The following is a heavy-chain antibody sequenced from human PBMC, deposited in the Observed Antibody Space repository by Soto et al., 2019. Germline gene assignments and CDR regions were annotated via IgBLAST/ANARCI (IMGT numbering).Heavy chain of an antibody. CDR1: GFTFSSCI. CDR2: ASFDQTYK. Sequence: QVQLVESGGGVVQPGRSLRLSCTASGFTFSSCIMHWVRQAPGKGLEWVALASFDQTYKSYTDSVKGRFTISRDDSRNTVYLQMNSLRPEDTAIYYCARELRPSPFDYWGQVTLFTVSS. CDR3: ARELRPSPFDY. V-gene: IGHV3-30-3*01. J-gene: IGHJ4*02.